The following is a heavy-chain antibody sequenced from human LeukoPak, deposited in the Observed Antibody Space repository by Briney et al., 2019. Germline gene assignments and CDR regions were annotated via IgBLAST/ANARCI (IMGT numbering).Heavy chain of an antibody. CDR1: GGSISSYY. CDR3: ARRYPGYYYYMDV. Sequence: SETLSLTCTVSGGSISSYYWSWIRQPPGTGPEWIGYISYSGSTNYNPSLKSRVTISVDTSKNQFSLKVSSVTAADTAVYYCARRYPGYYYYMDVWGKGTTVTVSS. J-gene: IGHJ6*03. V-gene: IGHV4-59*01. D-gene: IGHD3-16*02. CDR2: ISYSGST.